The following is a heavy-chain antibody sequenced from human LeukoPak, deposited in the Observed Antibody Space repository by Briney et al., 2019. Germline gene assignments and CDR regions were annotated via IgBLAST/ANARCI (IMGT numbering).Heavy chain of an antibody. CDR1: GGSISSYY. V-gene: IGHV4-39*07. J-gene: IGHJ3*02. CDR3: ARDLYSSRTNDAFVI. CDR2: IYYSGST. D-gene: IGHD6-13*01. Sequence: SETLSLTCTVPGGSISSYYWGWIRQPPGKGLKWIGSIYYSGSTYYNPSLKSRVTISVDTSKNQFSLKLSSVTAADTAVYYCARDLYSSRTNDAFVIWGQGTMVTVSS.